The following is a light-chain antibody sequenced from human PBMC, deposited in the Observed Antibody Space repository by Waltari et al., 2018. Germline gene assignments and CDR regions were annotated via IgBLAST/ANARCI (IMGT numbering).Light chain of an antibody. CDR2: VAS. V-gene: IGKV1-12*01. J-gene: IGKJ5*01. Sequence: DIQMTQSPSSVSASIGDSVTITCRASQDIRTSLAWYQQKPGKAPKLLIFVASSLQSGVPPRFSGSGSGTDFTLTINSLQPEDFASYYCQQANSFPLTFGQGTRLEIK. CDR3: QQANSFPLT. CDR1: QDIRTS.